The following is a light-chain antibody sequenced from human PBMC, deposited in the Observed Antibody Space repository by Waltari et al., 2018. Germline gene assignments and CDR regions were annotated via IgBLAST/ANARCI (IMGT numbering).Light chain of an antibody. V-gene: IGKV1-39*01. CDR1: QSISSY. CDR2: AAS. Sequence: DIQMTQSPSSLSASVGDRVTITCRASQSISSYLNWYRQQPGKAPKLLIYAASRLQSGVPSRVSGSGSATDFTLTISSLRPEDFATYYCQQTYSSPGTFGGGTKVEIK. J-gene: IGKJ4*01. CDR3: QQTYSSPGT.